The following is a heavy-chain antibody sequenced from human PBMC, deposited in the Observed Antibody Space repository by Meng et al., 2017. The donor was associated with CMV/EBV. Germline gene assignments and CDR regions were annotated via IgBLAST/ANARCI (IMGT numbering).Heavy chain of an antibody. V-gene: IGHV3-48*03. D-gene: IGHD3-22*01. J-gene: IGHJ2*01. Sequence: GGSLRLSCAASGFTFSSYEMNWVRQAPGKGLEWVSYISSICSTIYYPDSVKGRFTILRDNAKNSLYLQMNSLRAEDTAVYYCARAKSSGYYYVGYWYFDLWGRGTLVTVSS. CDR3: ARAKSSGYYYVGYWYFDL. CDR2: ISSICSTI. CDR1: GFTFSSYE.